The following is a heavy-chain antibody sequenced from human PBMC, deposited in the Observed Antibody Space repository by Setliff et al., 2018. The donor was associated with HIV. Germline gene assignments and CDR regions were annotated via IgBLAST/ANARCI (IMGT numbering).Heavy chain of an antibody. Sequence: GVSLKISCKDSGDKFTNYWLGWVRQMPGKGLEWIGVIYPSDSDTRYSPSFKGQVTISADRSINTAYLQWSSLRDSDTAMYYCVRDQNTPSRCRSKTCINPGDYWGLGTLVTVSS. CDR2: IYPSDSDT. CDR3: VRDQNTPSRCRSKTCINPGDY. J-gene: IGHJ4*02. V-gene: IGHV5-51*01. D-gene: IGHD2-2*01. CDR1: GDKFTNYW.